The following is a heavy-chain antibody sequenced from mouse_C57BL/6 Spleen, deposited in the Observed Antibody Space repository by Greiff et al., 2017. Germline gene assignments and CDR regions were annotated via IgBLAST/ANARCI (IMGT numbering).Heavy chain of an antibody. CDR2: IDPSDSYT. J-gene: IGHJ4*01. D-gene: IGHD1-1*01. CDR3: ARNYGDAMDY. CDR1: GYTFTSYW. Sequence: QVQLKQPGAELVMPGASVKLSCKASGYTFTSYWMHWVKQRPGQGLEWIGEIDPSDSYTNYNQKFKGKSTLTVDKSSSTAYMQLSSLTSEASAVYYCARNYGDAMDYWGQGTSVTVSS. V-gene: IGHV1-69*01.